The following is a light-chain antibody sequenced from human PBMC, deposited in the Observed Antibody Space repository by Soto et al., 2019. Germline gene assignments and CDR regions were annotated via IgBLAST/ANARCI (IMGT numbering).Light chain of an antibody. V-gene: IGKV3-15*01. J-gene: IGKJ1*01. CDR3: QQYNNWWT. CDR1: QSVSST. CDR2: GAY. Sequence: EIVMTQSPATLSVSPGERATLSCRASQSVSSTFAWYQQKPGQAPRLLIYGAYTRATGIPARFSGSGSGTEFTLTISSLQSEDFAVYYCQQYNNWWTFGQGTKVEIK.